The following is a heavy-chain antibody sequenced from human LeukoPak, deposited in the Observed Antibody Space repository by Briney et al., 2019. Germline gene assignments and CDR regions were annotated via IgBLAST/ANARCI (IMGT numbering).Heavy chain of an antibody. J-gene: IGHJ5*02. V-gene: IGHV4-59*12. Sequence: SETRSLTCTVSGGSISSYYWSWIRQPPGKGLEWIGYIYYSGSTNYNPSLKSRVTISVDTSKNQFSLKLSSVTAVDTAVYYCARSRYNWNYYMNWFDPWGQGTLVTVSS. CDR2: IYYSGST. D-gene: IGHD1-7*01. CDR3: ARSRYNWNYYMNWFDP. CDR1: GGSISSYY.